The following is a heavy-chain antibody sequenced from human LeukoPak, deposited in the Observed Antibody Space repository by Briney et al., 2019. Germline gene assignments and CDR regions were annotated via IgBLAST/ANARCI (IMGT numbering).Heavy chain of an antibody. J-gene: IGHJ4*02. Sequence: ASVKVSCKASGYTFTGYYMHWVRQAPGQGLEWMGWINPNSGGTNYAQKFQGRVTMTRDTSISTAYMELSRLRSDDTAVYYCATTILGYCSSTSCYWGNFDYWGQGTLVTVSS. CDR2: INPNSGGT. D-gene: IGHD2-2*01. CDR3: ATTILGYCSSTSCYWGNFDY. CDR1: GYTFTGYY. V-gene: IGHV1-2*02.